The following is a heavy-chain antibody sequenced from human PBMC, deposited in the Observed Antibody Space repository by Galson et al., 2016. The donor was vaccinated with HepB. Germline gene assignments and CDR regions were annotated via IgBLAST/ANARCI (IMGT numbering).Heavy chain of an antibody. CDR3: VRAPEYGGERCYEDF. Sequence: SLRLSCAVSGFTFSDHYMDWVRQAPGKGLEWVGRSRNSARRYTTEYAASVKGRFTISRDLSKNSLYLQMNTLKTEDTAVYYRVRAPEYGGERCYEDFWGQGTLVSVSS. CDR2: SRNSARRYTT. V-gene: IGHV3-72*01. D-gene: IGHD2-21*01. CDR1: GFTFSDHY. J-gene: IGHJ4*02.